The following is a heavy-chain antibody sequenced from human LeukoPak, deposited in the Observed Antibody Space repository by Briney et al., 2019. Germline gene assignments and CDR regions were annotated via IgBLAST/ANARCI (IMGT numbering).Heavy chain of an antibody. J-gene: IGHJ4*02. D-gene: IGHD2-15*01. CDR2: IYYSGST. CDR3: ARNAAHEYYFDY. Sequence: PSETLSLTCTVSGGSISSGDYYWSWIRQPPGKGLEWIGYIYYSGSTYYNPSLKSRVTISVDTSKNQSSLKLSSVTAADTAVYYCARNAAHEYYFDYWGQGTLVTVSS. CDR1: GGSISSGDYY. V-gene: IGHV4-30-4*01.